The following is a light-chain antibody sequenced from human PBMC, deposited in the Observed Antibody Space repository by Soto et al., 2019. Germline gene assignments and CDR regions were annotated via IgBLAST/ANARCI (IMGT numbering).Light chain of an antibody. J-gene: IGLJ2*01. CDR2: DND. CDR1: SSNIGNNY. CDR3: ATWDGSLSAVV. V-gene: IGLV1-51*01. Sequence: QSVLTQPPSVSAAPGQKVTISRSGSSSNIGNNYVSWYQQLPGTAPKLLIYDNDKRPSGIPDRFSGSTSGTSATLGITGLQTGDEADYYCATWDGSLSAVVFGGGTKVTVL.